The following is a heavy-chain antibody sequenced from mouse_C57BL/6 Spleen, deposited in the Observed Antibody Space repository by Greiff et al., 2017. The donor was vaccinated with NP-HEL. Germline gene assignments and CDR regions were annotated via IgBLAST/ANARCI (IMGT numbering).Heavy chain of an antibody. Sequence: QVQLQQSGAELVKPGASVKISCKASGYAFSSYWMNWVKQRPGKGLEWIGQIYPGDGDTNYNGKFKGKATLTADKSSSAAYMQRSSLTSEDSAVYFSAIEGVYYYGIDYWGQGTTLTVSS. V-gene: IGHV1-80*01. CDR3: AIEGVYYYGIDY. CDR2: IYPGDGDT. CDR1: GYAFSSYW. J-gene: IGHJ2*01. D-gene: IGHD1-1*01.